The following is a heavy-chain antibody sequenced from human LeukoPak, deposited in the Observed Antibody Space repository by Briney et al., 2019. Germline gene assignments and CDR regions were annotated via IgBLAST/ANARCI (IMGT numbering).Heavy chain of an antibody. Sequence: SSVKVSCKASGGTFSSYAISWVRQAPGQGLGWMGGIIPIFGTANYAQKFQGRVTITADESTSTAYMELSSLRSEDTAVYYCAREELRFLEWPLYYYMDVWGKGTTVTVSS. CDR2: IIPIFGTA. V-gene: IGHV1-69*01. CDR1: GGTFSSYA. CDR3: AREELRFLEWPLYYYMDV. J-gene: IGHJ6*03. D-gene: IGHD3-3*01.